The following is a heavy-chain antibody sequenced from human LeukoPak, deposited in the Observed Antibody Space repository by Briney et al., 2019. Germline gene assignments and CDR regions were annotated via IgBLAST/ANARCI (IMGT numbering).Heavy chain of an antibody. J-gene: IGHJ4*02. CDR3: ARHVTHHKWELFHY. Sequence: SETLSLTCTVSGGSISSSSYYWGWIRQPPGKGLEWIGSIYYSGSTYYNPSLKSRVTISVDTSKNQFSLKLSSVTAADTAVYYCARHVTHHKWELFHYWGQGTLVTVSS. CDR1: GGSISSSSYY. V-gene: IGHV4-39*01. D-gene: IGHD1-26*01. CDR2: IYYSGST.